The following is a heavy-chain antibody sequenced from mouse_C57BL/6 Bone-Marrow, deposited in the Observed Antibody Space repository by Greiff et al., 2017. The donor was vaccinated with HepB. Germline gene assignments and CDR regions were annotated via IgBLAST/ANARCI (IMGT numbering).Heavy chain of an antibody. V-gene: IGHV5-4*01. Sequence: EVQGVESGGGLVKPGGSLKLSCAASGFTFSSYAMSWVRQTPEKRLEWVATISDGGSYTYYPDNVKGRFTISRDNAKNNLYLQMSHLKSEDTAMYYCARGGNWDIYAMDYWGQGTSVTVSS. CDR1: GFTFSSYA. D-gene: IGHD4-1*01. J-gene: IGHJ4*01. CDR2: ISDGGSYT. CDR3: ARGGNWDIYAMDY.